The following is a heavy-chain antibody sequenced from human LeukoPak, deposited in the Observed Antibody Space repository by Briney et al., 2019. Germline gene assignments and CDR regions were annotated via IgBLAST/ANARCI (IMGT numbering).Heavy chain of an antibody. Sequence: ASVKVSCKASGYTFTGYYMHWVRQAPGQGLEWMGWINPNSGGTNYAQKFQGRVTMTTDTSTSTAYMELRSLRSDDTAVYYCARQYSSSRDYFDYWGQGTLVTVSS. D-gene: IGHD6-6*01. CDR3: ARQYSSSRDYFDY. V-gene: IGHV1-2*02. J-gene: IGHJ4*02. CDR1: GYTFTGYY. CDR2: INPNSGGT.